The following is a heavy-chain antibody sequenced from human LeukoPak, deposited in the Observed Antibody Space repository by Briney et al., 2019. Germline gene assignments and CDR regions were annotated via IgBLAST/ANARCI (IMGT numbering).Heavy chain of an antibody. CDR2: ISNSGST. V-gene: IGHV4-30-2*01. Sequence: SETLSLTCAVSGNSVSSADYSWSWIRRPPGKGLEWVGQISNSGSTYYNPSLKSRATISLDRSKKQFSLKLTSMTAADTAVYYCARNNSHYGLDVWGPGTTVTVSS. CDR1: GNSVSSADYS. J-gene: IGHJ6*02. CDR3: ARNNSHYGLDV. D-gene: IGHD1/OR15-1a*01.